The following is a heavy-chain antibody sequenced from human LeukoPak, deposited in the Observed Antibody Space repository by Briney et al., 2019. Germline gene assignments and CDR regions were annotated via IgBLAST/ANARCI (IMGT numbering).Heavy chain of an antibody. J-gene: IGHJ5*02. CDR2: IKEDGSEK. CDR1: GFTFSSYW. Sequence: GGSLRLSCAASGFTFSSYWMTWVRQAPGKGLEWVANIKEDGSEKYHVDSLKGRFTISRDNSKNTLYLQMNSLRAEDTAVYYCAKVVLMVYACWFDPWGQGTLVTVSS. D-gene: IGHD2-8*01. CDR3: AKVVLMVYACWFDP. V-gene: IGHV3-7*03.